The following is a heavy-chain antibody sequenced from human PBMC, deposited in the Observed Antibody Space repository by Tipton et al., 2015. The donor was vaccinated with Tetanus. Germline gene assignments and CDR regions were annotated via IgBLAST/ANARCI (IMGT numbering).Heavy chain of an antibody. CDR3: GRHGGSYIAHWCFDL. CDR1: GGSVSSSGYF. CDR2: INSGGTT. J-gene: IGHJ2*01. V-gene: IGHV4-39*01. D-gene: IGHD1-26*01. Sequence: TLSLTCTVSGGSVSSSGYFWGWIRQSSGKGLEWIGSINSGGTTYHNPSLKSRLAISVDTSRNQFSLRLTSVTATDSAVYYCGRHGGSYIAHWCFDLWGRGSLVTVSS.